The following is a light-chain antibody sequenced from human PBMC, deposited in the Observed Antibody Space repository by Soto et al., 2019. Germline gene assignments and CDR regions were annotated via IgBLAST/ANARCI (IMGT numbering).Light chain of an antibody. CDR2: LNSDGSH. J-gene: IGLJ3*02. Sequence: QLVLTQSPSASASLGDSVKLTCTLSSGHNTYAIAWHQQQPEKGPRYLMKLNSDGSHSKGDGIPDRFSGSSSGAERYLTISSLQSEDEADYYCQTWGTGTWVFGGGTKVTVL. CDR1: SGHNTYA. V-gene: IGLV4-69*01. CDR3: QTWGTGTWV.